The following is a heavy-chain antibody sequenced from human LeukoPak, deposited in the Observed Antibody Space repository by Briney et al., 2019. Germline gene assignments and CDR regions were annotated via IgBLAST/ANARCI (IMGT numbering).Heavy chain of an antibody. D-gene: IGHD3-3*01. CDR3: ARDVLGRSGEQLDN. CDR1: GGTFSSYA. CDR2: IIPIFGTA. V-gene: IGHV1-69*01. J-gene: IGHJ4*02. Sequence: ASVKVSCKASGGTFSSYAISWVRQAPGQGLEWMGGIIPIFGTANYAQKFQSRVTITADESTSTAYMELSSLRSEDTAVYYCARDVLGRSGEQLDNWGQGILVTVSS.